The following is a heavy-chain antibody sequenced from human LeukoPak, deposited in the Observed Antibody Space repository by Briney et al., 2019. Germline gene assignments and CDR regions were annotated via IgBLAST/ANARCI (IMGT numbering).Heavy chain of an antibody. J-gene: IGHJ4*02. V-gene: IGHV3-23*01. CDR3: AKDRMRSYYCSSTSCYGMSLDY. CDR1: GFTFSSYA. Sequence: GGSLRLSCAASGFTFSSYAMSWVRQAPGKGLEWVSAISGSGGSTYYADSVKGRFTISRDNSKNTLYPQMNSLRAEDTAVYYCAKDRMRSYYCSSTSCYGMSLDYWGQGTLVTVSS. D-gene: IGHD2-2*01. CDR2: ISGSGGST.